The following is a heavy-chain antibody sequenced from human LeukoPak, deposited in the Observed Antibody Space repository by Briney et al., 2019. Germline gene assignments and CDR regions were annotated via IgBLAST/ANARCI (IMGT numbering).Heavy chain of an antibody. CDR3: ARRVYDSSGYYLWRGGYFDY. V-gene: IGHV5-51*01. CDR1: GYSFTSYW. J-gene: IGHJ4*02. CDR2: IYPGDSDT. Sequence: GESLKISCKGSGYSFTSYWIGWVRQMPGKGLEWMGIIYPGDSDTRYSPSFQGQVTISADKSISTAYLQWSSLKASDTAVYYCARRVYDSSGYYLWRGGYFDYWGQGTLVTVSS. D-gene: IGHD3-22*01.